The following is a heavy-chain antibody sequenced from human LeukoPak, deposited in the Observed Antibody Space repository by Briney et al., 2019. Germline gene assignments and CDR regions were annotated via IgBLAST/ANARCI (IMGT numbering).Heavy chain of an antibody. D-gene: IGHD2-8*01. CDR2: INPYTGGR. J-gene: IGHJ4*02. Sequence: ASLKVSCKASGYTFTGPYIQWMRQAPGQGLEWMGWINPYTGGRKYAQKFQGRVTVTRDTSTNTAYMELSGLRPDDTAAYYCARVEYCTKGVCINFDLWGQGTLVTVSS. CDR1: GYTFTGPY. CDR3: ARVEYCTKGVCINFDL. V-gene: IGHV1-2*02.